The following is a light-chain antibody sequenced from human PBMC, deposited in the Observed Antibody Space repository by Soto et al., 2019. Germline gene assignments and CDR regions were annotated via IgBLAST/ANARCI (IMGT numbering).Light chain of an antibody. J-gene: IGKJ4*01. CDR1: QTLLHSNGKSY. CDR2: EVS. Sequence: EMVMTQTPLSLSVTPGQSASISCRSSQTLLHSNGKSYLYWYLQKAGQAPQLLIYEVSKRFSGVPDRCSGSGAGTDFTLKISRVEAEDVGVYYCLQSLHFPLTFGGGTKVEIK. CDR3: LQSLHFPLT. V-gene: IGKV2D-29*01.